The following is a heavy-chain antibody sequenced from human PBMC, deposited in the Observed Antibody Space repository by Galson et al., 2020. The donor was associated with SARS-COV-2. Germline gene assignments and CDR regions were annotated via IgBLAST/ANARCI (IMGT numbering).Heavy chain of an antibody. CDR1: GFTFSSYA. D-gene: IGHD3-10*01. CDR2: ISYDGSNK. CDR3: ASLITMVRGVINS. V-gene: IGHV3-30*04. J-gene: IGHJ4*02. Sequence: GGSLRLSCAASGFTFSSYAMHCVRQAPGKGLEWVAIISYDGSNKYYADSVKGRFTISRDNSKNTLYLQMNSLRAEDTAVYYCASLITMVRGVINSWGQGTLVTVSS.